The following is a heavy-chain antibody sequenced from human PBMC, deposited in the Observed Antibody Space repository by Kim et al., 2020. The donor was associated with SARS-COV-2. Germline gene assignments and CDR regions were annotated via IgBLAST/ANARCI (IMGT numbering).Heavy chain of an antibody. V-gene: IGHV5-51*01. D-gene: IGHD6-6*01. Sequence: GESLKISCNSSGYTFSAYWIGWVRQMPGKGLEWMGIIYPRDSDVRYNQPFHGLVTISADKSLNSAYLQWTSLQASDTATYFCAASVGIWDGVSSSTNGFGSWGQGTRVTVS. CDR2: IYPRDSDV. J-gene: IGHJ6*02. CDR3: AASVGIWDGVSSSTNGFGS. CDR1: GYTFSAYW.